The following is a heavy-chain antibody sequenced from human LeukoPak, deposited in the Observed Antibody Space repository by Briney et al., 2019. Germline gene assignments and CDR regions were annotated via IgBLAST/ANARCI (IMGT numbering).Heavy chain of an antibody. CDR1: GGSISSYS. J-gene: IGHJ4*02. Sequence: SETLSLTCTVSGGSISSYSWSWIRQPPGKGLEWIGYISDRGSTKYNPSLKSRVTISVDASKNQFSLKLSSVTAADTAVYYCARGSGWYNYWGQGTLVTVSS. D-gene: IGHD6-19*01. CDR3: ARGSGWYNY. CDR2: ISDRGST. V-gene: IGHV4-59*01.